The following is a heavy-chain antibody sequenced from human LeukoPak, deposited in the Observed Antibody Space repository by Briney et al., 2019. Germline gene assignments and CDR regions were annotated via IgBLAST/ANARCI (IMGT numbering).Heavy chain of an antibody. CDR2: IYSSGST. V-gene: IGHV4-59*10. J-gene: IGHJ5*02. CDR3: ARLSGSTIDP. D-gene: IGHD1-26*01. Sequence: SETLSLTCAVYGGSFSSYYWSWIRQPAGKGLEWIGRIYSSGSTNYNPSLKSRVTMSLDTSKNQFSLKLSSVTAADTAVYYCARLSGSTIDPWGQGTLVTVSS. CDR1: GGSFSSYY.